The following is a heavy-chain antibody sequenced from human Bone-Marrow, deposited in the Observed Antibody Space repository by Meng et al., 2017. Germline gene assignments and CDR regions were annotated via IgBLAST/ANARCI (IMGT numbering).Heavy chain of an antibody. D-gene: IGHD4/OR15-4a*01. Sequence: VQLVESGGVVKKPGASVKVSCKASGYTFTSYYMHWGRQAPGQGLEWMGIINPSGGSTSYAQKFQGRVTMTRDTSTSAVYMELSSLRSEDTAVYYCARDRNSGEHTEYNWFDPWGQGTLVTVSS. CDR2: INPSGGST. CDR3: ARDRNSGEHTEYNWFDP. V-gene: IGHV1-46*01. CDR1: GYTFTSYY. J-gene: IGHJ5*02.